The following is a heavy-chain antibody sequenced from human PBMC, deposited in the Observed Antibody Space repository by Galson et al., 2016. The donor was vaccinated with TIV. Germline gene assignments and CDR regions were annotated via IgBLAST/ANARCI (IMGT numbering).Heavy chain of an antibody. CDR2: VGVTGGLT. D-gene: IGHD3-10*01. CDR1: GFNFHFYV. V-gene: IGHV3-23*01. J-gene: IGHJ3*01. CDR3: AKPGKSGEYSWVGFDV. Sequence: FLRLSCAATGFNFHFYVMIWVRQALGTALEWVSTVGVTGGLTYSADCVKGRFSVSRDNSRNTVSLQMSGLRADDTAVYYCAKPGKSGEYSWVGFDVWGPGTLVTVST.